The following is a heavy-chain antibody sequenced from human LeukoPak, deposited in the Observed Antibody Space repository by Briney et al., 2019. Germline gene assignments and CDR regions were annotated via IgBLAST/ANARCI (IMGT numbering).Heavy chain of an antibody. CDR2: IRSSGGTI. Sequence: GGSLRLSCAASGFTFSTYEMNWVRQAPGKGLEWFSYIRSSGGTIYYAQSVKGRFTISRDNAKNSLYLQMNSLRAEDTAVYYCAGGHSSGYYPIDYWGQGTLVTVSS. CDR3: AGGHSSGYYPIDY. D-gene: IGHD3-22*01. CDR1: GFTFSTYE. J-gene: IGHJ4*02. V-gene: IGHV3-48*03.